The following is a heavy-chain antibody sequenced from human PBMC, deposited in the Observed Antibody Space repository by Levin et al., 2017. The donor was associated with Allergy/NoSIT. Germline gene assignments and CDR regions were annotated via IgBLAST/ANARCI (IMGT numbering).Heavy chain of an antibody. Sequence: SETLSLTCTVSGSSISSGYYWGWIRQPPGKGLEWIGSIYHSGSTYYNPSLKSRVTISVDTSKNQFSLKLSSVTAADTAVYYCARDPWNNWFDPWGQGTLVTVSS. CDR3: ARDPWNNWFDP. CDR2: IYHSGST. J-gene: IGHJ5*02. V-gene: IGHV4-38-2*02. CDR1: GSSISSGYY.